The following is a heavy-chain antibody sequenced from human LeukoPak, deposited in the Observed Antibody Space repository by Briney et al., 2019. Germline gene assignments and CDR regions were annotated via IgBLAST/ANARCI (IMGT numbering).Heavy chain of an antibody. V-gene: IGHV1-69*05. D-gene: IGHD2-2*01. Sequence: SVKVSCKASGSTFSSYAISWVRQAPGQGLEWMGGIIPIFGTANYAQKFQGRVTITTDESTSTAYMELSSLRSEDTAVYYCARGSDCSSTSCYPYYYMDVWGKGTTVTVSS. CDR1: GSTFSSYA. CDR2: IIPIFGTA. J-gene: IGHJ6*03. CDR3: ARGSDCSSTSCYPYYYMDV.